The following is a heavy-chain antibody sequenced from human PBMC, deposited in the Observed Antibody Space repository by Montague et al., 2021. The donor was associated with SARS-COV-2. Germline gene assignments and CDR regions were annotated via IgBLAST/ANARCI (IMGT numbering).Heavy chain of an antibody. CDR2: ISSSGSTI. D-gene: IGHD2-2*02. CDR3: AREKAAIRIYYYYYMDV. Sequence: SLRLSCAASGFTFSSYEMNRVRQVPGKGLEWVSYISSSGSTIYYADSVKGRFTISRDNAKNSLYLQMNSLRAEDTAVYYCAREKAAIRIYYYYYMDVWGKGTTVTVSS. CDR1: GFTFSSYE. V-gene: IGHV3-48*03. J-gene: IGHJ6*03.